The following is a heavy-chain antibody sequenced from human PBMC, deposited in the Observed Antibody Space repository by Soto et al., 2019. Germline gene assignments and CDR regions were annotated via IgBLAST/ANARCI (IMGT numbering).Heavy chain of an antibody. CDR2: ISAYNGNT. V-gene: IGHV1-18*01. J-gene: IGHJ4*02. CDR1: GYTFTSYD. CDR3: ARSRTNTEFDY. D-gene: IGHD5-18*01. Sequence: ASVKVSCKASGYTFTSYDINWVRQASGQGLEWMGWISAYNGNTNYAQKLQGRVTMTTDTSTSTAYMELRSLRSDDTAVYYCARSRTNTEFDYWGQGTLVTVSS.